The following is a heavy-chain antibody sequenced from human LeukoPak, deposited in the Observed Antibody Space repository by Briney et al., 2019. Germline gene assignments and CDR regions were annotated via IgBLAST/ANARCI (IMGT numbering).Heavy chain of an antibody. D-gene: IGHD6-13*01. J-gene: IGHJ4*02. Sequence: GGSLRLSCATSGFTFNNYAMSWVRQAPGKGLEWVSFISSSSGSIYYADSVKGRITISRDNAKNSLYLQMNSLRAEDTAVYYCARSIVPDGTSPFDYWGQGTLVTVSS. CDR2: ISSSSGSI. CDR1: GFTFNNYA. V-gene: IGHV3-48*04. CDR3: ARSIVPDGTSPFDY.